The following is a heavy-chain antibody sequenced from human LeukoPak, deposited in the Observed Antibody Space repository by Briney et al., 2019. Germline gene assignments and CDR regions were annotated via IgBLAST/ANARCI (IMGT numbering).Heavy chain of an antibody. J-gene: IGHJ3*02. V-gene: IGHV3-23*01. CDR3: AKVRDQLSDWIDAFDI. D-gene: IGHD3-9*01. Sequence: GGSLRLSCAASGFTFSSYAVSWVRQAPGKGLEWVSAISGSGGSTYYADSVKGRFTISRDNSKNTLYLQMNSLRAEDTAVYYCAKVRDQLSDWIDAFDIWGQGTMVTVSS. CDR2: ISGSGGST. CDR1: GFTFSSYA.